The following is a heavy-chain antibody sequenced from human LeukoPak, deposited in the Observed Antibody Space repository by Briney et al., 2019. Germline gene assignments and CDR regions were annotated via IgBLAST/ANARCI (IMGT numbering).Heavy chain of an antibody. CDR1: GGSISSYY. V-gene: IGHV4-59*08. Sequence: PSETASLSCTVSGGSISSYYWSWIRQPPGKGLEWIGYIYYSGSTNYNPSLKSRVTISVDTSKNQFSLKLSSVTAADTAVYYCARGKRGYSYGSFDYWGQGTLVTVSS. J-gene: IGHJ4*02. D-gene: IGHD5-18*01. CDR2: IYYSGST. CDR3: ARGKRGYSYGSFDY.